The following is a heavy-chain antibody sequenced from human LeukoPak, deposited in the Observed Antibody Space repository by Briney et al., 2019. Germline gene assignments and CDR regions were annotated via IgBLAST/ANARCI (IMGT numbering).Heavy chain of an antibody. V-gene: IGHV4-59*08. CDR2: MYYSGST. Sequence: SETLSLTCTVSGGSMNDYYWTWIRQPPGRGLEWIGYMYYSGSTKYNPSLKSRLTISLDRSRNQFSLKLSSVTAADTAVYYCARGWIVGAYYFDYWGQGTLVTVSS. D-gene: IGHD1-26*01. CDR3: ARGWIVGAYYFDY. J-gene: IGHJ4*02. CDR1: GGSMNDYY.